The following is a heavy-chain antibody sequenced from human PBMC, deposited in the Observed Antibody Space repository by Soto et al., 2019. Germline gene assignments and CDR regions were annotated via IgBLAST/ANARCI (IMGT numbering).Heavy chain of an antibody. D-gene: IGHD3-22*01. V-gene: IGHV3-23*01. Sequence: GGSLRLCCAASGFTFSSYAMSWVRQAPGKGLEWVSAISGSGGSTYYADSVKGRFTISRDNSKNTLYLQMNSLRAEDTAVYYCAKVSHDSSGYYPFDYWGQGTLVTVSS. CDR2: ISGSGGST. J-gene: IGHJ4*02. CDR3: AKVSHDSSGYYPFDY. CDR1: GFTFSSYA.